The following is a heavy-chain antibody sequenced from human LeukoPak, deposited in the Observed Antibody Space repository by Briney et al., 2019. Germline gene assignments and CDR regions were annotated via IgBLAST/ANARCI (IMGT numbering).Heavy chain of an antibody. CDR2: IYYSGST. CDR3: ARVTRLGAFDI. J-gene: IGHJ3*02. CDR1: GGSISSYY. Sequence: SETLSLTCTVSGGSISSYYWSWIRQLPGKGLEWIGYIYYSGSTNYNPSLKSRVTISVDTSKNQFSLKLSSVTAADTAVYYCARVTRLGAFDIWGQGTMVTVSS. V-gene: IGHV4-59*01. D-gene: IGHD7-27*01.